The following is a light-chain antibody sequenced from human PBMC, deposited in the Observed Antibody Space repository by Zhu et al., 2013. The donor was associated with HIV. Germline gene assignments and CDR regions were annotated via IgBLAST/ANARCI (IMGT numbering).Light chain of an antibody. J-gene: IGKJ1*01. CDR3: QQYHYWPPWT. V-gene: IGKV3-15*01. CDR1: QSVSSN. CDR2: DAS. Sequence: EIVMTQSPATMSVSPGERATLSCRASQSVSSNLAWYQQKPGQAPRLLIYDASTRATGIPARFSGSGSGTEFTLTISSLQSEDFAFYYCQQYHYWPPWTFGQGTKVEIK.